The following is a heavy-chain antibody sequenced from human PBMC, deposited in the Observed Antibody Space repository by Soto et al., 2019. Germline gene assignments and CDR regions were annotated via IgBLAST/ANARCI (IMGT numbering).Heavy chain of an antibody. V-gene: IGHV3-23*01. CDR3: ARRGPGTYFDY. J-gene: IGHJ4*02. CDR1: GFTFSSYT. Sequence: GGSLRLSCSASGFTFSSYTMNWVRQAPGKGLEWVSVISGSGDSTYYADSVKGRFTISRDNSKNTLYLQMNSLRAEDTAVYYCARRGPGTYFDYWGQGTLVTVS. CDR2: ISGSGDST. D-gene: IGHD6-13*01.